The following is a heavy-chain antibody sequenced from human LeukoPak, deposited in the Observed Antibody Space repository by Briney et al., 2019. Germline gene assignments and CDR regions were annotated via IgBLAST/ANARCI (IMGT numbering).Heavy chain of an antibody. J-gene: IGHJ4*02. V-gene: IGHV4-59*01. Sequence: PSQTLSLTCTLSGGSITSYYWSWIRQPPGKGREWVGYIYYSGSTNYNPSLKSRVTISVDTSKNQFSLKLSSVTAADTAVYYCARGYCSSTSCYSDYWGQGTLVTVSS. D-gene: IGHD2-2*01. CDR2: IYYSGST. CDR3: ARGYCSSTSCYSDY. CDR1: GGSITSYY.